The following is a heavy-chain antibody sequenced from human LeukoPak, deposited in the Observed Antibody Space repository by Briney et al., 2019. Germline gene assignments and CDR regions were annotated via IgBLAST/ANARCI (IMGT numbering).Heavy chain of an antibody. J-gene: IGHJ4*02. CDR1: GFTFSSYS. V-gene: IGHV3-21*01. CDR2: ISSSSIYI. CDR3: ARESRDY. Sequence: GWSLRHSCAASGFTFSSYSMNGVRQAPGKGLEWVSSISSSSIYISYADSVKGLFTISRDNAKNSLYLQMNSLRAEDTAVYSCARESRDYWGQGTLVTVSS.